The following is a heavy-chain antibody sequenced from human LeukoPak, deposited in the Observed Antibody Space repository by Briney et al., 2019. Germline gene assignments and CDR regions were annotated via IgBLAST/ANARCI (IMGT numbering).Heavy chain of an antibody. Sequence: ASVKVSCKASGYTFTSYGISWVRQAPGQGLEWMGWISAYNGNTNYALKLQGRVTMTTDTSTSTAYMELRSLRSDDTAVYYCARDPGRGYYDSSGFWGQGTLVTVSS. V-gene: IGHV1-18*01. J-gene: IGHJ4*02. D-gene: IGHD3-22*01. CDR3: ARDPGRGYYDSSGF. CDR2: ISAYNGNT. CDR1: GYTFTSYG.